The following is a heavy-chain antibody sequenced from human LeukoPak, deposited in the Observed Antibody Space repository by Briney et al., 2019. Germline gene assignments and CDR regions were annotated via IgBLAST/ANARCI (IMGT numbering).Heavy chain of an antibody. D-gene: IGHD4-17*01. V-gene: IGHV3-23*01. CDR3: AKSGYGDSAIFDY. J-gene: IGHJ4*02. CDR2: IGINGRSI. CDR1: GFTLSNYA. Sequence: PGGSLRLSCAASGFTLSNYAMSWVRQAPGKVLEWVSVIGINGRSIYYADFVKGRFTISRDNSKNTLYLQMNSLRVEDTALYFCAKSGYGDSAIFDYWGQGTLVTVSS.